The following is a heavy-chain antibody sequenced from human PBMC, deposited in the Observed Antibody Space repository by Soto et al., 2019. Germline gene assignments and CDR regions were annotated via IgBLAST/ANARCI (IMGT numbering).Heavy chain of an antibody. D-gene: IGHD2-15*01. V-gene: IGHV3-21*01. CDR3: ARLIGGGDYYSMEV. CDR1: GFPFRSSS. CDR2: ISSSGSNI. J-gene: IGHJ6*02. Sequence: PGGSLRLSCAASGFPFRSSSLNWARQAPGNGLEWVSSISSSGSNIYYADSVKGRFTISRDNAENSCYRQMYSLTAEDTAVYFRARLIGGGDYYSMEVWRQGTTVTVSS.